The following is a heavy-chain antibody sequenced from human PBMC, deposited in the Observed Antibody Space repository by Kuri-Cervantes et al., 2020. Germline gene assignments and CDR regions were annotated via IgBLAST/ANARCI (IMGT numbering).Heavy chain of an antibody. Sequence: GESLKISCAASGFTFSSYWMSWVRQAPGKGLEWVANIKQDGSEKYYVDSVKGRFTISRDNAKNSLYLQMNSLRAEDTAVYYCARAARRPYSYYFDYWGQGTLVTVSS. D-gene: IGHD2-15*01. CDR1: GFTFSSYW. V-gene: IGHV3-7*01. J-gene: IGHJ4*02. CDR3: ARAARRPYSYYFDY. CDR2: IKQDGSEK.